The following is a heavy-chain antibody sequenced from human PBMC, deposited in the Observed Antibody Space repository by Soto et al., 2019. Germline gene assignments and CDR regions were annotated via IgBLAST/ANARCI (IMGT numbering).Heavy chain of an antibody. Sequence: SGPRGEPTQTLTLTCTFSGFSLTTGGMCVAWIRQPPGKALEWLALIDWDDDKNYSTSLKTRLTISKDTSKNQVVLTMTNMDPVDTATYYCARVPGYYDSSGFIGFDSWGQGTLVTVSS. J-gene: IGHJ4*02. D-gene: IGHD3-22*01. CDR2: IDWDDDK. CDR3: ARVPGYYDSSGFIGFDS. CDR1: GFSLTTGGMC. V-gene: IGHV2-70*01.